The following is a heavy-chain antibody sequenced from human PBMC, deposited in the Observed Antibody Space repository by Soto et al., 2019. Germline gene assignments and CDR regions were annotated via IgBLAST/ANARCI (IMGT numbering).Heavy chain of an antibody. CDR3: ARVRATIYYCYGMDV. CDR2: IIPILGIA. D-gene: IGHD5-12*01. J-gene: IGHJ6*02. Sequence: ASVKVSCKASGGTFSSYTISWVRQAPGQGLEWMGRIIPILGIANYAQKFQGRVTITADKSTSTAYMELSSLRTEDTAVYYCARVRATIYYCYGMDVWGQGTTVTVSS. CDR1: GGTFSSYT. V-gene: IGHV1-69*02.